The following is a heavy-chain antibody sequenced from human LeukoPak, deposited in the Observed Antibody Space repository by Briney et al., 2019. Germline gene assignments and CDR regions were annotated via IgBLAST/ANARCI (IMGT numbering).Heavy chain of an antibody. V-gene: IGHV3-11*01. CDR2: ISNSGGVI. J-gene: IGHJ4*02. D-gene: IGHD3-9*01. Sequence: GGSLRLSCAASGFTFSNAWMSWVRQAPGKGLEWVSYISNSGGVIYYADSVEGRFTISRDNPKNSLYLQMSSLRAEDTAVYYCARGGLVIPLRFDYWGQGTLVTVSS. CDR3: ARGGLVIPLRFDY. CDR1: GFTFSNAW.